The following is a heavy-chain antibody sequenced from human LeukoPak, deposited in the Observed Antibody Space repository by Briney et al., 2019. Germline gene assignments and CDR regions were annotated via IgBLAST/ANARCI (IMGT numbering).Heavy chain of an antibody. CDR1: GRPLSSYH. CDR2: IYYCGST. D-gene: IGHD3-22*01. CDR3: ARANYYDSSGYIRLPKFDC. J-gene: IGHJ4*02. V-gene: IGHV4-59*13. Sequence: PSETLSLTCSVSGRPLSSYHWSWIPRPPGKGGEWIGYIYYCGSTNYNPSLKSRLTISVDTSKNQYSLKLSSVTAADTAVYYCARANYYDSSGYIRLPKFDCWGQGTLVTVSS.